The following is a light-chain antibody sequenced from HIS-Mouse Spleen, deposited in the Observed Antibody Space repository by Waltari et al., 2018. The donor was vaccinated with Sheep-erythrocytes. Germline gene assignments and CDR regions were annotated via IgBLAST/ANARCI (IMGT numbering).Light chain of an antibody. Sequence: SYELTQPPSVSVSPGQTASITCSGDKLGDKYACWYQQKPGQSPVLVIYQDSKRPSGIQERFSGSNAGNTATLTISGTQAMDEADYYCQAWDSSTAWVFGGGTKLTVL. J-gene: IGLJ3*02. CDR1: KLGDKY. CDR3: QAWDSSTAWV. CDR2: QDS. V-gene: IGLV3-1*01.